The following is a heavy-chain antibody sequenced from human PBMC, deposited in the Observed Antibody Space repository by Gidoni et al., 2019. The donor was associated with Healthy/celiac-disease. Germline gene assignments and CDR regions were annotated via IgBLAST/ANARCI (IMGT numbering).Heavy chain of an antibody. V-gene: IGHV4-39*01. CDR2: IYYSGST. Sequence: GLEWIGSIYYSGSTYYNPSLKSRVTISVDTSKNQFSLKLSSVTAADTAVYYCASTVTTEDYWGQGTLVTVSS. J-gene: IGHJ4*02. D-gene: IGHD1-1*01. CDR3: ASTVTTEDY.